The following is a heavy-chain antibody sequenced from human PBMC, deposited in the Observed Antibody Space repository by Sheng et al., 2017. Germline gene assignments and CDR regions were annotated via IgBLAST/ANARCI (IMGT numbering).Heavy chain of an antibody. CDR3: ARGPLMTTVTTRHAFDI. J-gene: IGHJ3*02. CDR1: GYTFTGYY. D-gene: IGHD4-17*01. CDR2: INPNSGGT. V-gene: IGHV1-2*02. Sequence: QVQLVQSGAEVKKPGASVKVSCKASGYTFTGYYMHWVRQAPGQGLEWMGWINPNSGGTNYAQKFQGRVTMTRDTSISTAYMELSRLRSDDTAVYYCARGPLMTTVTTRHAFDIWGQGTMVTVSS.